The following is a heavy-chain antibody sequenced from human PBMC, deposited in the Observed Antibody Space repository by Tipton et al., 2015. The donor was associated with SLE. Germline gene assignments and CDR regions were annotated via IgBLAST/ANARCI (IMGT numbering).Heavy chain of an antibody. CDR3: AREGVHFWSGSSYYYYYYMDV. V-gene: IGHV4-31*02. CDR2: IYYSGTT. Sequence: LRLSCTVSGGSISVGGFYWSWIRQHPGKGLEWIGSIYYSGTTYYNPSLKSRVMMSVDTSENQFSLKLSSVTAADTAVYYCAREGVHFWSGSSYYYYYYMDVWGKGTTVTVSS. D-gene: IGHD3-3*02. J-gene: IGHJ6*03. CDR1: GGSISVGGFY.